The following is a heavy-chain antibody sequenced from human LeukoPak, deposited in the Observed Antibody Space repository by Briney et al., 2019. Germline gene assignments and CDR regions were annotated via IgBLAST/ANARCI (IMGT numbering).Heavy chain of an antibody. CDR3: ARAFYYDSSSHFDY. Sequence: ASVKVSCKASGYTFTGYYMHWVRQAPGQGLEWMGWINPNSGGTNYAQKFQGRVTMTRDTSISTAYMELSRLRSDDTAVYYCARAFYYDSSSHFDYWGQGTLVTVSS. CDR1: GYTFTGYY. J-gene: IGHJ4*02. CDR2: INPNSGGT. V-gene: IGHV1-2*02. D-gene: IGHD3-22*01.